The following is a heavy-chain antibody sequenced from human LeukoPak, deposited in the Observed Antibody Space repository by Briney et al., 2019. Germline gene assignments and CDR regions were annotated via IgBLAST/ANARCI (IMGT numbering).Heavy chain of an antibody. CDR2: ISGSGGSK. V-gene: IGHV3-23*01. CDR3: AKGTTYYDILTGYGYPYYFDY. Sequence: PGGSLRLSCAASGFAFSKYAMSWVRQAPGKGLEWVSAISGSGGSKYYADSVKGRFTISRDNSKNTLYVQMNGLRAEDTATYYCAKGTTYYDILTGYGYPYYFDYWGQGTLVTVSS. J-gene: IGHJ4*02. CDR1: GFAFSKYA. D-gene: IGHD3-9*01.